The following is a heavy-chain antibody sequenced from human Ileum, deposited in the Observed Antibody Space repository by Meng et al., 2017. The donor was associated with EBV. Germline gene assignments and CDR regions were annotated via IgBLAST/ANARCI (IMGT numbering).Heavy chain of an antibody. CDR2: LHSSGET. D-gene: IGHD4-17*01. CDR1: VNSVSSVVYY. CDR3: ARLLSHHGDHGDVFDH. Sequence: LQNLSEPASVPCIASVNSVSSVVYYCALHRQPPGTGLEWICNLHSSGETKYNHSLRSRATISIDTSKNQFSLKLNSLTAADTAVYYCARLLSHHGDHGDVFDHWGPGTLVTVSS. V-gene: IGHV4-61*08. J-gene: IGHJ4*02.